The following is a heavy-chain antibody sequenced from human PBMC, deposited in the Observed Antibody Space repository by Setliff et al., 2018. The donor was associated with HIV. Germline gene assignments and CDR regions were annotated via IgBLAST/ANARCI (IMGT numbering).Heavy chain of an antibody. V-gene: IGHV3-30*04. CDR3: ARARTVDYWSDSLAH. D-gene: IGHD3-3*01. CDR1: RFTFSSYA. CDR2: ISNDASQT. J-gene: IGHJ4*02. Sequence: GGSLRLSCAASRFTFSSYAMHWVRQAPGKGLEWVAVISNDASQTYYADSVRGRFTISRDSTKNALYLKFYNPKPEDTAIYYCARARTVDYWSDSLAHWGQGTLVTVSS.